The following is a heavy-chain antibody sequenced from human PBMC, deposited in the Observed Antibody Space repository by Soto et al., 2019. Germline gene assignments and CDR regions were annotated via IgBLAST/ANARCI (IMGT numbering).Heavy chain of an antibody. Sequence: GGSLRLSCAASGFPFSNYAMSWVRQAPGKGLEWVSAISGSGGSTYYADSVKGRFTISRDNSKNILYLQMNSLRAEDTALYYCAKDLTCGGNVGHWFDPWGQGTLVTVSS. V-gene: IGHV3-23*01. CDR3: AKDLTCGGNVGHWFDP. J-gene: IGHJ5*02. D-gene: IGHD2-21*01. CDR1: GFPFSNYA. CDR2: ISGSGGST.